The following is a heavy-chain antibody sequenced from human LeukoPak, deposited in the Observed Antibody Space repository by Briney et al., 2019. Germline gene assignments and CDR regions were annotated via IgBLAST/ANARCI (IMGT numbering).Heavy chain of an antibody. CDR2: IYYSGST. V-gene: IGHV4-59*11. CDR3: ARETAVVTPGRSDVFDI. J-gene: IGHJ3*02. CDR1: GGSISSHY. Sequence: PSETLSLTCTVSGGSISSHYWTWIRQPPGKGLEWIGYIYYSGSTDYNPSLKGRVTISVDTSKRQFSLKLSSVTAADTAVYFCARETAVVTPGRSDVFDIWGQGTMVTVSS. D-gene: IGHD4-23*01.